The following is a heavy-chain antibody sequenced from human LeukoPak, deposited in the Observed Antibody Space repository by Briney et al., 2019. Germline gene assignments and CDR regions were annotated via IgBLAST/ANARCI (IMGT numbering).Heavy chain of an antibody. CDR1: SGSISSSY. V-gene: IGHV4-59*08. CDR2: IYHSATT. CDR3: ARMAAAGPFDY. D-gene: IGHD6-13*01. Sequence: SETLSLTCTVSSGSISSSYWSWIRQPPGKGLEWIGYIYHSATTNYSPSLKSRVTMSLETSKNQFSLKLSSVTAADTAVYYCARMAAAGPFDYWGQGTLVTVSS. J-gene: IGHJ4*02.